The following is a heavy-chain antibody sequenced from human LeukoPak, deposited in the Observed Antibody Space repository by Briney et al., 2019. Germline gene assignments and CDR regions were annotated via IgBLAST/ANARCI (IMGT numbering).Heavy chain of an antibody. CDR3: AQVSYCGGDCYSGYYYGMDV. Sequence: TNYTPSPNRRVTISVDTSKNQFSLKLSSVTAADTAVYYCAQVSYCGGDCYSGYYYGMDVWGQGTTVAVSS. D-gene: IGHD2-21*02. V-gene: IGHV4-34*01. CDR2: T. J-gene: IGHJ6*01.